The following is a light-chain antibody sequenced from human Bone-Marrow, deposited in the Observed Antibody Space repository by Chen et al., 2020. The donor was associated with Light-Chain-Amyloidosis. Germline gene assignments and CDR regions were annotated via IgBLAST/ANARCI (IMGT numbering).Light chain of an antibody. CDR2: DDS. Sequence: SFWLAPPSSVSMAPRQAATIACGGNNIGSTSLHWYQQTPGQAPLLVVYDDSDRPSGIPERLSGSNSGNTATLTISRVEAGDEADYYCQVWDRSSDRPVFGGGTKLTVL. J-gene: IGLJ3*02. V-gene: IGLV3-21*02. CDR1: NIGSTS. CDR3: QVWDRSSDRPV.